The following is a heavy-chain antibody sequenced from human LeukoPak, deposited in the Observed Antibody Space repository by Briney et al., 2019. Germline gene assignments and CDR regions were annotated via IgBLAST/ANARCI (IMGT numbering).Heavy chain of an antibody. CDR3: ARDFLEYPRAISDAFDI. Sequence: GGSLRLSCAASGFTFSSYGMHWVRQAPGKGLEWVAVISYDGSNKYYADSVKGRFTISRDNSKNTLYLQMNSLRAEDTAVYYCARDFLEYPRAISDAFDIWGQGTMVTVSS. CDR2: ISYDGSNK. J-gene: IGHJ3*02. CDR1: GFTFSSYG. D-gene: IGHD2-21*01. V-gene: IGHV3-30*03.